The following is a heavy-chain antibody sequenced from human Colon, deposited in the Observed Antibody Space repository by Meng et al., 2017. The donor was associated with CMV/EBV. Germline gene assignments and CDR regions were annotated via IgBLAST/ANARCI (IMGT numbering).Heavy chain of an antibody. D-gene: IGHD2-2*01. V-gene: IGHV3-21*01. CDR2: ISSSSSYM. J-gene: IGHJ6*02. Sequence: GGSLRLSCAASGFTFSSYSMNWVRQAPGKGLEWVSSISSSSSYMYYADSVKGRFTISRDNAKNSLYLQMNSLRAEDTAVYYCARGGDIVVDYYYYGMDVWGQGTTVTVSS. CDR3: ARGGDIVVDYYYYGMDV. CDR1: GFTFSSYS.